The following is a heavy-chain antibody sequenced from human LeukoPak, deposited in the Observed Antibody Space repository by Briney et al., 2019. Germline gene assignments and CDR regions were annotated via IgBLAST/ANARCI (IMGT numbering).Heavy chain of an antibody. CDR3: ARDPTTQTFDY. CDR1: GYTFTNYA. CDR2: ISAYNGNT. V-gene: IGHV1-18*01. D-gene: IGHD4-11*01. Sequence: ASVKVSCKASGYTFTNYAITWVRQAPGQGLEWMGWISAYNGNTNYAQKLQGRVTMTTDTSTTTAYMELRSLTSDDTAVYYCARDPTTQTFDYWGQGTLVTVSS. J-gene: IGHJ4*02.